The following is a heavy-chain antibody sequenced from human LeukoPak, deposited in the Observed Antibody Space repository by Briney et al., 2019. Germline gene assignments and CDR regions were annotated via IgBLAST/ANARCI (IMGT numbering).Heavy chain of an antibody. J-gene: IGHJ4*02. CDR1: GGSFSGYY. D-gene: IGHD1-7*01. CDR2: INHSGST. Sequence: SETLSLTCAVYGGSFSGYYWSWIRQPPGKGLEWIGEINHSGSTNYNPSLKSRVTISVDTSKNQFSLKLSSVTAADTAVYYCARTDNNWNYGGFDYWGQGTLVTVSS. CDR3: ARTDNNWNYGGFDY. V-gene: IGHV4-34*01.